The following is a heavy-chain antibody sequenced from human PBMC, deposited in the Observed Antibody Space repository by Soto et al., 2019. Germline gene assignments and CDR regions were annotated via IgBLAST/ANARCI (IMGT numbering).Heavy chain of an antibody. D-gene: IGHD5-12*01. CDR3: ARDASSGYDYVGYWFDP. CDR2: ISAYNGNT. Sequence: ASVKVSCKASGYTFTSYGISWVRQAPGQGFEWMGWISAYNGNTNYAQKLQGRVTMTTDTSTSTAYMELRSLRSDDTAVYYCARDASSGYDYVGYWFDPWGQGTLVTVSS. CDR1: GYTFTSYG. J-gene: IGHJ5*02. V-gene: IGHV1-18*01.